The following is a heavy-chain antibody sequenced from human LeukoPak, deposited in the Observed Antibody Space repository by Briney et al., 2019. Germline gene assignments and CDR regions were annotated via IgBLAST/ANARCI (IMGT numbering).Heavy chain of an antibody. Sequence: PGGSLRLSRAASGFTFSSYGMHWVRQAPGKGLEWVAVISYDGSNKYYADSVKGRFTISRDNSKNTLYLQMNSLRAEDTAVYYCAKDFRDGYNPGYWGQGTLVTVSS. CDR2: ISYDGSNK. J-gene: IGHJ4*02. V-gene: IGHV3-30*18. CDR3: AKDFRDGYNPGY. D-gene: IGHD5-24*01. CDR1: GFTFSSYG.